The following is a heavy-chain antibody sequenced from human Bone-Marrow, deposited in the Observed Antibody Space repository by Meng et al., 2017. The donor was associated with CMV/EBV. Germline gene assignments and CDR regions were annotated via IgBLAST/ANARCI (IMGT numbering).Heavy chain of an antibody. D-gene: IGHD1-20*01. CDR1: GGSISSSNW. CDR3: ARDSHNWNDYYYYGMDV. J-gene: IGHJ6*02. CDR2: IYHSGST. V-gene: IGHV4-4*02. Sequence: SETLTLTCAASGGSISSSNWWSWVRQPPGKGLEWIGVIYHSGSTNYNPSLKSRVTISVDKSKNQFSLQLSCVTAADTAVYYFARDSHNWNDYYYYGMDVWGQGTTVTVSS.